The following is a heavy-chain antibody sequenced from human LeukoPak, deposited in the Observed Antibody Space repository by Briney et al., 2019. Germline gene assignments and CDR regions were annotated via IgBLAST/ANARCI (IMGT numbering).Heavy chain of an antibody. CDR1: GGSFSGYY. V-gene: IGHV4-34*10. D-gene: IGHD3-16*01. Sequence: SETLSLTCAVYGGSFSGYYWSWIRQPPGKGLEWIGRIYLSDNTNYNNPSLKSRVTMSPDTSMNRFSLKLSSVTAADTAVYYCARGSYGYIDHWGQGLLVTVSS. CDR2: IYLSDNT. J-gene: IGHJ4*02. CDR3: ARGSYGYIDH.